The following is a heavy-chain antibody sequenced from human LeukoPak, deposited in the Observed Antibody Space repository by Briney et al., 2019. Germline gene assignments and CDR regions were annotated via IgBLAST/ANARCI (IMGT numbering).Heavy chain of an antibody. CDR1: GGSISSGDYY. CDR3: ASSPDYYDSSGYPFDY. J-gene: IGHJ4*02. V-gene: IGHV4-30-4*01. CDR2: IYYSGST. Sequence: SQTLSLTCTVSGGSISSGDYYWSWIRQPPGKGLEWIGYIYYSGSTYYHPSLKSRFTISVDTSKNQFSLKLSSVTAADTAVYYCASSPDYYDSSGYPFDYWGQGTLVTVSS. D-gene: IGHD3-22*01.